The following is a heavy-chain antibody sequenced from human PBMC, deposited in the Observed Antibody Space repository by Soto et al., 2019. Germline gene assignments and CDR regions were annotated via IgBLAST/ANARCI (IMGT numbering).Heavy chain of an antibody. D-gene: IGHD6-6*01. J-gene: IGHJ4*02. CDR2: IYGGGTT. CDR3: ARERTISDYRSSGALGL. Sequence: QLVESGGGLVQPGGSLRLSCAASGFTVSGHYMSWVRQAPGKGLEWVSVIYGGGTTYYANSVTGRFTISRDNSRNTVYLQMNSLRAEDTAVYYCARERTISDYRSSGALGLWGQGTLVSVSS. CDR1: GFTVSGHY. V-gene: IGHV3-66*01.